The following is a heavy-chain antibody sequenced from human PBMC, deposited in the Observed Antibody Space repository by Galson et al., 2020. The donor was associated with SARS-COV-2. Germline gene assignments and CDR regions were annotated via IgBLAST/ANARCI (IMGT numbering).Heavy chain of an antibody. J-gene: IGHJ4*02. CDR2: ISYDGSNK. Sequence: GGSLRLSCAASGFTFSSYAMHWVRQAPGKGLEWVAVISYDGSNKYYTDSVKGRFTISRDNSKNTLYLQMNSLRAEDTAVYYCARDFDYSGNPYFDYWGQGTLVTVSS. D-gene: IGHD4-4*01. CDR3: ARDFDYSGNPYFDY. V-gene: IGHV3-30*04. CDR1: GFTFSSYA.